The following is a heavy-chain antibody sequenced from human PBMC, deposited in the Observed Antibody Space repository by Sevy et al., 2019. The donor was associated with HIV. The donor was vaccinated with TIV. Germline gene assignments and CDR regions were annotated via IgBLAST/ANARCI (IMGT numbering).Heavy chain of an antibody. CDR3: ARTFGKSSSFWDFDY. V-gene: IGHV4-59*12. CDR1: GGSISSYY. CDR2: IYYSGST. D-gene: IGHD6-13*01. J-gene: IGHJ4*02. Sequence: SETLSLTCTVSGGSISSYYWSWIRQPPGKGLEWMGYIYYSGSTNYNPSLKGRVTISVDTSKNQFSLKLSPVTAADTAVYYCARTFGKSSSFWDFDYWGQGTLVTVSS.